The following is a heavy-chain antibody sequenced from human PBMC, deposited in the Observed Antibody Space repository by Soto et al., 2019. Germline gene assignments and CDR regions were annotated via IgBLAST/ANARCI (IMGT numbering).Heavy chain of an antibody. J-gene: IGHJ4*02. Sequence: QVQLVQSGAEVKKPVASVNVSCAASGYTFTGSSLHWVRQAPGQGLEWMGYINPNSGDTIFAQKFEGRVTMTRDTSSSTAFMELSRVASDDTDVYYCARDLTGDPNYWGQGTLVTVS. CDR2: INPNSGDT. D-gene: IGHD7-27*01. V-gene: IGHV1-2*02. CDR3: ARDLTGDPNY. CDR1: GYTFTGSS.